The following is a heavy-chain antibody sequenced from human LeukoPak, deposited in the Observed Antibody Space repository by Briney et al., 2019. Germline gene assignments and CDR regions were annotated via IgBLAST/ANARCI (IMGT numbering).Heavy chain of an antibody. CDR3: ARRGSSTTRYYYYMDV. CDR2: INHSGST. D-gene: IGHD6-6*01. V-gene: IGHV4-34*01. J-gene: IGHJ6*03. CDR1: GGSFSGYY. Sequence: SETLSLTCAVYGGSFSGYYWSWIRQPPGKGLEWIGEINHSGSTNYNPSLKSRVTISVDTSKNQFSLKLSSVTAADTAVYYCARRGSSTTRYYYYMDVWGKGTTVTVSS.